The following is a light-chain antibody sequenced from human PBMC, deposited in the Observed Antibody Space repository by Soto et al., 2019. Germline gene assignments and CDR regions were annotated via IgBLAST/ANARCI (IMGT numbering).Light chain of an antibody. Sequence: DILMTQSPSSLSASVGDRVTITCRASQTITSYLNWYQQKPGKAPKLLIYAASSSESGVPSRFSGSGSGTDFAITISSLHPADFATYYCQQSSSTPFTFGGGTKVEFK. CDR3: QQSSSTPFT. J-gene: IGKJ4*01. V-gene: IGKV1-39*01. CDR2: AAS. CDR1: QTITSY.